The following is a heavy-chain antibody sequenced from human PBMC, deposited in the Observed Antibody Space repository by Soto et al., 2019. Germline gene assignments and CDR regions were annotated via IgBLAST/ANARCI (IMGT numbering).Heavy chain of an antibody. D-gene: IGHD6-13*01. CDR1: GFTFDDYA. CDR2: ISWNSGSI. V-gene: IGHV3-9*01. CDR3: AKEDSSYPRGAFDI. J-gene: IGHJ3*02. Sequence: EVQLVESGGGLVQPGRSLRLSCAASGFTFDDYAMHWVRQAPGKGLEWVSGISWNSGSIGYADSVKGRFTISRDNAKNSLYLQMNSLRAEDTALYYWAKEDSSYPRGAFDIWGQGTMVTVSS.